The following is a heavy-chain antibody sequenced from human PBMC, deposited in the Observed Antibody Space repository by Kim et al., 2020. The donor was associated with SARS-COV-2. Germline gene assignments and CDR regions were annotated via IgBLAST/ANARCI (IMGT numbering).Heavy chain of an antibody. CDR2: ISAYNGNT. V-gene: IGHV1-18*04. Sequence: ASVKVSCKASGYTFTSYGISWVRQAPGQGLEWMGWISAYNGNTNYAQKLQGRVTMTTDTSTSTAYMELRSLRSDDTAVYYCARGGYYDSSGYYLEPFDYWGQGALVTVSS. J-gene: IGHJ4*02. D-gene: IGHD3-22*01. CDR1: GYTFTSYG. CDR3: ARGGYYDSSGYYLEPFDY.